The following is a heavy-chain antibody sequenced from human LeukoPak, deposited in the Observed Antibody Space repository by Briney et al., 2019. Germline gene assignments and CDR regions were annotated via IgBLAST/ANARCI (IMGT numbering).Heavy chain of an antibody. Sequence: GGSLRLSCAASGFIFKNFSMNWVRQAPGKGLEWVAYISSSGDTTYCADSVKGRFTISRDNAENSLHLQMNSLRVDDSALYYCARDGFCDFWGQGTLVTVSS. V-gene: IGHV3-48*04. CDR2: ISSSGDTT. J-gene: IGHJ4*02. D-gene: IGHD3-3*01. CDR3: ARDGFCDF. CDR1: GFIFKNFS.